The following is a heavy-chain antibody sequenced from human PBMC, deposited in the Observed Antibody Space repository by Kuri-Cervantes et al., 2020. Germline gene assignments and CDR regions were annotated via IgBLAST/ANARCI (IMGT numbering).Heavy chain of an antibody. CDR2: ISYDGNNK. V-gene: IGHV3-30-3*01. J-gene: IGHJ6*04. CDR3: ARSKGDV. CDR1: RFTFSDHS. Sequence: GGSLRLSCAASRFTFSDHSMHWVRQAPGKGLEWVAIISYDGNNKFYADSVKGRFTISRDNSKNTLYLQMNSLRVEDTAIYYCARSKGDVWGKGISVTVSS.